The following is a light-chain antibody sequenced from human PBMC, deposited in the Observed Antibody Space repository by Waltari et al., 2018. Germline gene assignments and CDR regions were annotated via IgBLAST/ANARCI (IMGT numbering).Light chain of an antibody. V-gene: IGKV3-20*01. CDR3: QLYDGSRT. J-gene: IGKJ1*01. CDR1: QTVSSTY. CDR2: STS. Sequence: EIVLTQSPGTLSLSPGEGATLSCRASQTVSSTYLAWYQQKPGQAPRLLIYSTSNRATGIPDKFSGSGSGTDFTLTISRLEPEDFAVYYCQLYDGSRTFGQGTKVEIK.